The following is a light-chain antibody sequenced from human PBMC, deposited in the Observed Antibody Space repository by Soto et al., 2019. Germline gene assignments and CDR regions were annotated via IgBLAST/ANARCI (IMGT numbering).Light chain of an antibody. CDR3: QQYTNTNNPWM. CDR2: DAS. J-gene: IGKJ1*01. V-gene: IGKV1-5*01. Sequence: DIQVTQSPPTLSASVGDRVTINCRASQTISTWMAWYQQKPGKAPKLLVYDASTLQRGVASRFSGSGSGTEFTLIISGLQPDDSATYYCQQYTNTNNPWMFGQGTKVDIK. CDR1: QTISTW.